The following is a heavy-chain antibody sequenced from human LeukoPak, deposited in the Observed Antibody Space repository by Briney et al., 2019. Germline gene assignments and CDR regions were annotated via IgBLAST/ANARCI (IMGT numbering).Heavy chain of an antibody. V-gene: IGHV4-59*08. J-gene: IGHJ4*02. CDR1: GGSISKYY. CDR2: VYYSGST. D-gene: IGHD2-15*01. Sequence: PSETLSLTCTVAGGSISKYYWNWIRQPPEKGLEWNGYVYYSGSTNYNPSLKSRVTISVDTSRNQFSLKLSSVTAADTAVYYCARLRSHCGGGSCYYRDFDYWGQGTLVTVSS. CDR3: ARLRSHCGGGSCYYRDFDY.